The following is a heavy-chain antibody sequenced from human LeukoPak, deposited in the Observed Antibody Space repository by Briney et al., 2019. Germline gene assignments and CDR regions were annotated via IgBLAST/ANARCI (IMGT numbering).Heavy chain of an antibody. Sequence: PGGSLRLSCAASGFTFSGSAMHWVRQASGKGLEWVGRIRSKANSYATAYAAAVKGRFTSSWDDSKNTAYLKMNSLKTEDTAVYYCTSRPERWDILTAGVRWFDPWGQGTLVTVSS. V-gene: IGHV3-73*01. CDR3: TSRPERWDILTAGVRWFDP. CDR1: GFTFSGSA. J-gene: IGHJ5*02. D-gene: IGHD3-9*01. CDR2: IRSKANSYAT.